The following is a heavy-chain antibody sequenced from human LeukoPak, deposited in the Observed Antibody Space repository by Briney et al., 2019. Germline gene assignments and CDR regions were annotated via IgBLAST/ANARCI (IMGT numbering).Heavy chain of an antibody. CDR1: GGSFSGYY. Sequence: SETLSLTCAVYGGSFSGYYWSWIRQPPGKGLEWIGEINHSGSTNYNPSLKSRVTISVDTSKNQFSLKLSSVTAADTAVYYCAREGTRGYGGNSLPFDYWGQGTLVTVSS. J-gene: IGHJ4*02. D-gene: IGHD4-23*01. CDR2: INHSGST. V-gene: IGHV4-34*01. CDR3: AREGTRGYGGNSLPFDY.